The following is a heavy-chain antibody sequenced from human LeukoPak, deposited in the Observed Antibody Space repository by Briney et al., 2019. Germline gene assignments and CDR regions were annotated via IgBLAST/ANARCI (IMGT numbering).Heavy chain of an antibody. CDR2: IDWDDHK. D-gene: IGHD3-10*01. J-gene: IGHJ6*02. CDR3: ARYGSGSYSYGMDV. CDR1: GFSLSTSGMC. V-gene: IGHV2-70*01. Sequence: SGPTLVNPTQTLTLTCTFSGFSLSTSGMCVSWIRQPPGKALEWLALIDWDDHKYYSTSLKTRLTISKDTSKNQVVLTMTNMDPVDTATYYCARYGSGSYSYGMDVWGQGTTATVSS.